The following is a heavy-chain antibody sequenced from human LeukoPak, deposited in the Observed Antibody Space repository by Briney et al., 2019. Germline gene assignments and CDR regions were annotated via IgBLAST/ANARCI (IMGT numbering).Heavy chain of an antibody. J-gene: IGHJ4*02. Sequence: SETLSLTCTVSGGSSSSSSYYWGWIRQPPGKGLEWIGTIYYGGSTYYNPSLKSRVTISVDTSKNQFSLKLTSVTAADTAVYSCATVAPDLYPYYFEYWGQGSLVTVSS. CDR1: GGSSSSSSYY. CDR2: IYYGGST. V-gene: IGHV4-39*07. D-gene: IGHD5/OR15-5a*01. CDR3: ATVAPDLYPYYFEY.